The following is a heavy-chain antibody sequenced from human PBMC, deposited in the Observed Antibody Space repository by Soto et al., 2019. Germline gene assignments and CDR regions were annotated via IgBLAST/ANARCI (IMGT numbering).Heavy chain of an antibody. CDR1: GFTFSSYG. V-gene: IGHV3-30*18. Sequence: QVQLVESGGGVVQPGRSLRLSCAASGFTFSSYGMHWVRQAPGKGLEWVAVISYDGSNKYYADSVKGRFTISRDNSKNTLYLQMNSLRAEDTAVYYCAKDVEPGSVATMDYWGQGTLVTVSS. D-gene: IGHD5-12*01. CDR2: ISYDGSNK. J-gene: IGHJ4*02. CDR3: AKDVEPGSVATMDY.